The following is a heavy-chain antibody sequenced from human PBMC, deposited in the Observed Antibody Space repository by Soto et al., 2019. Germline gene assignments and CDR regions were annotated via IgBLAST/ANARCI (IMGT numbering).Heavy chain of an antibody. CDR1: GFTFSTFW. Sequence: EVQLVESGGGLVQPGGSLRLSCEASGFTFSTFWIHWVRQAPGKGLVWVSRINSDGSSTNYADSVKGRVTISRDNAKNTLYLQLNSLRTEDTAVYYCARHFEYWGQGTLVTVSS. V-gene: IGHV3-74*01. CDR3: ARHFEY. CDR2: INSDGSST. J-gene: IGHJ4*02.